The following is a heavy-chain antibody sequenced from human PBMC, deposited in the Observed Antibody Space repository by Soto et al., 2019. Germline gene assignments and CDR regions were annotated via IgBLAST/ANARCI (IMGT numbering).Heavy chain of an antibody. CDR2: ISAYNGNT. Sequence: ASVKVSCKASCYTLTSYGINWVRQASGHGLEWMGWISAYNGNTNYAQKLQGRVTMTTDTSTSTAYMELRSLRSDDTAVYYCARHYDLLEWFFDLWGRGTLVTVSS. CDR1: CYTLTSYG. J-gene: IGHJ2*01. CDR3: ARHYDLLEWFFDL. D-gene: IGHD3-9*01. V-gene: IGHV1-18*01.